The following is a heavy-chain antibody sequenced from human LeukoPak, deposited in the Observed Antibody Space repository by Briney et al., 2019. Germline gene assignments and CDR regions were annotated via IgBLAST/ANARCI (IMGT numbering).Heavy chain of an antibody. V-gene: IGHV3-23*01. CDR3: GKSHHVTAIDY. J-gene: IGHJ4*02. CDR1: GFTFDDYA. CDR2: ISGSGGST. D-gene: IGHD2-21*02. Sequence: GGSLRLSCAASGFTFDDYAMHWVRQAPGKGLEWVSAISGSGGSTYYADSVKGRFTISRDNSKNTLYLQMNSLRAEDTAVYYCGKSHHVTAIDYWGQGTLVTVSS.